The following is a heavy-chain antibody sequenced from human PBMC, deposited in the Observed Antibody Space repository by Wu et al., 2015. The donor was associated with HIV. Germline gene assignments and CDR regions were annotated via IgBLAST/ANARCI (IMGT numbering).Heavy chain of an antibody. CDR2: IIPIFGTT. D-gene: IGHD3-22*01. Sequence: QVQLVQSGAEVKKPGSSVKISCKASGDNFVSYTISWVRQAPGQGLEWMGGIIPIFGTTNYAQKFQGRVTITADESTSTAYMELSSLRSEDTAVYYCASSRRDDSSGYYGNYFDYWGQGTLVTVSS. CDR1: GDNFVSYT. V-gene: IGHV1-69*12. J-gene: IGHJ4*02. CDR3: ASSRRDDSSGYYGNYFDY.